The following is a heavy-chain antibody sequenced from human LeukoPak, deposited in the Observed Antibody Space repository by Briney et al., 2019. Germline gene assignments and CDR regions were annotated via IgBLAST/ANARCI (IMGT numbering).Heavy chain of an antibody. J-gene: IGHJ6*02. CDR3: ARDPTFIYYYYGMDV. CDR1: RFTFSSYA. V-gene: IGHV3-30*04. CDR2: ISYDGSNK. Sequence: GRSLRLSCAASRFTFSSYAMHWVRQAPGKGLEWVAVISYDGSNKYYADSVKGRFTISRDNSKNTLYLQMNSLRAEDTAVYYCARDPTFIYYYYGMDVWGQGTTVTVSS.